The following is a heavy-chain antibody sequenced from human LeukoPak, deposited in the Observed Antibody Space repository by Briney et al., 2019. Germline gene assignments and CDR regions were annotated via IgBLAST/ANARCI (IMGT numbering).Heavy chain of an antibody. D-gene: IGHD6-19*01. V-gene: IGHV4-59*01. J-gene: IGHJ6*02. Sequence: SETLSLTCTVSGGSISSYYWSWIRQPPGKGLEWIGYIYYSGSTNYNPSLKSRVTISVDTSKNQFSLKLSSVTAADTAVYYCARDLFYSSGGYYYYYGMDVWGQGTTVTVSS. CDR3: ARDLFYSSGGYYYYYGMDV. CDR2: IYYSGST. CDR1: GGSISSYY.